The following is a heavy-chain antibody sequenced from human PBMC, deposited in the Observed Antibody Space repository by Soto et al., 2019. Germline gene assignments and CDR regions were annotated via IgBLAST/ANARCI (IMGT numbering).Heavy chain of an antibody. V-gene: IGHV4-30-4*01. CDR3: ASERPDGARLDP. J-gene: IGHJ5*02. Sequence: QVQLQESGPGLVKPSQTLSLTCTVSGGSISSGDYYWSWIRQPPGKGLEWIGYIYHSGSTYYNPSLQSLVTVSIDTSNTHFSLKLNSVTAADTAVYYCASERPDGARLDPWGQGTLVTGSS. CDR2: IYHSGST. D-gene: IGHD6-6*01. CDR1: GGSISSGDYY.